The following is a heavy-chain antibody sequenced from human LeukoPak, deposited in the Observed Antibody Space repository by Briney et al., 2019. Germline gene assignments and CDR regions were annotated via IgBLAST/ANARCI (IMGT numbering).Heavy chain of an antibody. V-gene: IGHV3-33*08. J-gene: IGHJ4*02. Sequence: PGGSLRLSCAASGFTFSSYGMHWVRQAPGKGLEWVAVIWYDGSNKYYADSVKGRFTISRDNSKNTLYLQMNSLRAEDTAVYYCARGNSYGYYFDYWGQGTLVTVSS. CDR2: IWYDGSNK. D-gene: IGHD5-18*01. CDR1: GFTFSSYG. CDR3: ARGNSYGYYFDY.